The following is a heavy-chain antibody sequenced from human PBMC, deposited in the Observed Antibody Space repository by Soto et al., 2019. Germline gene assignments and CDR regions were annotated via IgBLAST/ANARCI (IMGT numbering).Heavy chain of an antibody. Sequence: GASVKVSCKASGYAFTGYYMHWVRQAPGQGLEWMGWINPNSGGTNYAQKFQGWVTMTRDTSISTAYMELSRLRSDDTAVYFYDNSGYLPFDYWGQGNLVTVSS. CDR3: DNSGYLPFDY. D-gene: IGHD3-22*01. CDR2: INPNSGGT. CDR1: GYAFTGYY. V-gene: IGHV1-2*04. J-gene: IGHJ4*02.